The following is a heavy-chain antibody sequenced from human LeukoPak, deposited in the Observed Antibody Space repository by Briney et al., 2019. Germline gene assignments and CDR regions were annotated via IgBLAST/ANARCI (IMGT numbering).Heavy chain of an antibody. CDR1: GFTFSSYE. CDR3: ARGGTYYDPSVRPTDY. CDR2: ISSSGSFI. J-gene: IGHJ4*02. V-gene: IGHV3-48*03. D-gene: IGHD3-3*01. Sequence: GGSLRLSYAASGFTFSSYEMKWVRQAPGKGLEWVSYISSSGSFIYYADSVRGRFTISRDSAKNSLYLQMNSLRAEDTAVYYCARGGTYYDPSVRPTDYWGQGTLVTVSS.